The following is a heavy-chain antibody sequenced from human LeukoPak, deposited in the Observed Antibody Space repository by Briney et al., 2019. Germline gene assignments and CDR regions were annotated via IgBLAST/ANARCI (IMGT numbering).Heavy chain of an antibody. CDR1: GYTFTSYD. Sequence: GASVKVSCKASGYTFTSYDINWVRQATGQGLEWMGWMNPNSGNTGYAQKFQGRVTITRNTSISTAYMELSSRRSEDTAVYYCARSAKNYYDSSGYYYRYWGQGTLVTVSS. J-gene: IGHJ4*02. CDR2: MNPNSGNT. CDR3: ARSAKNYYDSSGYYYRY. D-gene: IGHD3-22*01. V-gene: IGHV1-8*03.